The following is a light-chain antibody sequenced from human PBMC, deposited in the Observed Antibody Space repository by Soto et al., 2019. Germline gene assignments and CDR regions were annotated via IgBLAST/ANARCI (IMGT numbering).Light chain of an antibody. CDR1: QSVSSN. Sequence: EIVMTQSPATLSVSPGERATLSCRASQSVSSNLAWYQQKPGQAPRLLIYGASTRATGIPARFSGSGSGTEFTLTISSLQSEDFEVYYCQQYGTSHYNFGKGTKVDI. V-gene: IGKV3-15*01. J-gene: IGKJ2*01. CDR3: QQYGTSHYN. CDR2: GAS.